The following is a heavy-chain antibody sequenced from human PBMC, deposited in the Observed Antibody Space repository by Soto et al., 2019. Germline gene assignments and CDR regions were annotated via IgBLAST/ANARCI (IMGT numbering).Heavy chain of an antibody. J-gene: IGHJ3*02. CDR3: TTDRFSGSYLVAFDI. D-gene: IGHD1-26*01. CDR2: IKSKTDGGTT. CDR1: GFTFSNAW. Sequence: GGSLRLSCAASGFTFSNAWVSWVRQAPGKGLEWVGRIKSKTDGGTTDYAAPVKGRFTISRDDSKNTLYLQMNSLKTEDTAVYYCTTDRFSGSYLVAFDIWGQGTMVTVSS. V-gene: IGHV3-15*01.